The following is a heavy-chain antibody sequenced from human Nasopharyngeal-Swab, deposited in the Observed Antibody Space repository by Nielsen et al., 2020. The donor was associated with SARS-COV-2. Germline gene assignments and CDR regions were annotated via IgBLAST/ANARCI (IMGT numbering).Heavy chain of an antibody. CDR2: IKSKTDGGTT. Sequence: GESLKISCAASGFTFSSYGMSWVRQAPGKGLEWVGRIKSKTDGGTTDYAAPVKGRFTISRDDSKNTLYLQMNSLKIEDTAAYYCTTDPRTAYGDYDPPDYWGQGNLVTVSS. CDR1: GFTFSSYG. J-gene: IGHJ4*02. CDR3: TTDPRTAYGDYDPPDY. V-gene: IGHV3-15*05. D-gene: IGHD4-17*01.